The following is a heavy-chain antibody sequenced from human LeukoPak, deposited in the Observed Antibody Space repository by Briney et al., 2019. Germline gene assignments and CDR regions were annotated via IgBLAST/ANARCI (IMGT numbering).Heavy chain of an antibody. J-gene: IGHJ5*02. D-gene: IGHD3-10*01. CDR2: IYHSGSA. CDR1: GGSISGGVSY. Sequence: SETLSLTCTVSGGSISGGVSYWSWIRQHPGKGLEWIGYIYHSGSAYYNPSLKSRVTISVDTSKNQFSLKLSSVTAADTAVYYCARDGGGGSGSYARYLDPWGQGTLVTVSS. V-gene: IGHV4-31*03. CDR3: ARDGGGGSGSYARYLDP.